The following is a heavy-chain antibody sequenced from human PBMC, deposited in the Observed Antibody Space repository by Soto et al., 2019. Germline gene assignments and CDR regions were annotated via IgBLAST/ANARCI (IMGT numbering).Heavy chain of an antibody. V-gene: IGHV4-31*03. CDR1: GGSISSGGYY. CDR3: ARGGYYDPQYFDL. CDR2: IYYSGST. D-gene: IGHD3-22*01. J-gene: IGHJ2*01. Sequence: QVQLQESGPGLVKPSQTLSLTCTVSGGSISSGGYYWSWIRQHPGKGLEWLGYIYYSGSTYYTPSLKRRVTISVDTSKNQFSLKLSSVTAADTAVYYCARGGYYDPQYFDLWGRGTLVTVSS.